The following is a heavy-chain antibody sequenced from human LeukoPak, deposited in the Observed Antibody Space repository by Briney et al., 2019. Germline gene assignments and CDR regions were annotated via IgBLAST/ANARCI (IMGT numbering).Heavy chain of an antibody. V-gene: IGHV1-2*04. J-gene: IGHJ3*02. Sequence: ASVKVSCRASGYTFTGYYMHWVRQAPGQGLEWMGWINPNSGGTNYAQKFQGWVTMTRDTSISTAYMELSRLRSDDTAVYYCARSGAAGPDPAPSDAFDIWGQGTMVTVSS. CDR2: INPNSGGT. D-gene: IGHD6-13*01. CDR1: GYTFTGYY. CDR3: ARSGAAGPDPAPSDAFDI.